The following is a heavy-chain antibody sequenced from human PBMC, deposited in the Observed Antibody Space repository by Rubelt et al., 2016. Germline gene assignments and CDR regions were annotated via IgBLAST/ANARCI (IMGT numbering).Heavy chain of an antibody. D-gene: IGHD2-15*01. J-gene: IGHJ3*02. V-gene: IGHV5-51*01. CDR2: IYPGDSDT. Sequence: EVQLVQSGAEVKKPGESLRISCKGSGYSFTSYWIGWVRQMPGKGLEWMGIIYPGDSDTRYSPSFQGPVTSSAAKSISTAYLQWSSLKASDTAMYYCARDRGGYCSGGSCDAFDIWGQGTMVTVSS. CDR1: GYSFTSYW. CDR3: ARDRGGYCSGGSCDAFDI.